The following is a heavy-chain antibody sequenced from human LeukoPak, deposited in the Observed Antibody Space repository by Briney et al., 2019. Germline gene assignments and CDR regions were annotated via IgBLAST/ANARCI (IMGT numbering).Heavy chain of an antibody. D-gene: IGHD1/OR15-1a*01. CDR3: ARLKIANKAIDY. CDR2: INHSGST. V-gene: IGHV4-34*01. J-gene: IGHJ4*02. Sequence: SETLSLTCAVYGGSFSGYYWSWIRQPPGKGLEWIGEINHSGSTNYNPSLKSRVTISVDTSKNQFSLKLSSVTAADTAVYYCARLKIANKAIDYWGQGTLVTVSS. CDR1: GGSFSGYY.